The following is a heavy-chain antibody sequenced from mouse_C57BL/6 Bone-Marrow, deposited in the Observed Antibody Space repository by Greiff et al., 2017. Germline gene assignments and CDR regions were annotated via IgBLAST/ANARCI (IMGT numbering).Heavy chain of an antibody. J-gene: IGHJ3*01. Sequence: QVQLKESGAELMKPGASVKLSCKATGYTFTGYWIEWVKQRPGHGLEWIGEILPGSGSPNYNEKFKGKVTFTADTSSNTAYMQLSSLTTEDSAIYSCARRAQATLAWFAYWGQGTLVTVSA. CDR3: ARRAQATLAWFAY. CDR2: ILPGSGSP. D-gene: IGHD3-2*02. V-gene: IGHV1-9*01. CDR1: GYTFTGYW.